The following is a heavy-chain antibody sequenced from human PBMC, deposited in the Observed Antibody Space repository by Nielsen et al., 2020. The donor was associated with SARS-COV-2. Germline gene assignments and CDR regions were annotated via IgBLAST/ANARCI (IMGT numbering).Heavy chain of an antibody. CDR3: ATITMVRGVIYGMDV. D-gene: IGHD3-10*01. Sequence: SLKISCAASGFSFDEYAMYWVRQAPGKGLEWVSGISWNSGSIGYADSVKGRFTISRDNAKNSLYLQMNSLRAEDTALYYCATITMVRGVIYGMDVWGQGTTVTVSS. CDR1: GFSFDEYA. V-gene: IGHV3-9*01. CDR2: ISWNSGSI. J-gene: IGHJ6*02.